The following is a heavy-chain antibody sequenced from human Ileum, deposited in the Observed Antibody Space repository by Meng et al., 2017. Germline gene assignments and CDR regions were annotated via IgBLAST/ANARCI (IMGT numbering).Heavy chain of an antibody. CDR1: GGSISNGKW. V-gene: IGHV4-4*02. Sequence: QVQLQESGPGLVKPSWTLSLTCAVSGGSISNGKWWSWVRQPPGKGLEWIGEISQSGTTNYYPSLNSRVSISLDKANNHLSLTLTSVTAADTAVYYCATYGSGFTPPLDPWGQGILVPSPQ. CDR2: ISQSGTT. D-gene: IGHD3-10*01. CDR3: ATYGSGFTPPLDP. J-gene: IGHJ5*02.